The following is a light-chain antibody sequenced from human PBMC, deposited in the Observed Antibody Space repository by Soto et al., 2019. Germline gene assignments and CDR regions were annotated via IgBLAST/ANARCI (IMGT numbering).Light chain of an antibody. Sequence: DVVLTQSPLSLPVTLGQPASISCRSSQSLVHSDGNTYFSWFQQRPGRSPRRLIYKVSNRDSGVPARFSGSGSGTDFALKISRVEAEDVGVYYCMQGTHWPITFGQGTRLEI. J-gene: IGKJ5*01. CDR3: MQGTHWPIT. CDR2: KVS. CDR1: QSLVHSDGNTY. V-gene: IGKV2-30*02.